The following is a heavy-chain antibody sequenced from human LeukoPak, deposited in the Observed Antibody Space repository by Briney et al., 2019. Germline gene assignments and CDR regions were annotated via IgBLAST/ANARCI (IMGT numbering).Heavy chain of an antibody. Sequence: SQTLSLTCAISGDSVSSNSAAWNWIRQSPSRGLEWLGRTYYRSKWYNDYAVSVKSRITINPDTSENQFSLQLNSVTPEDTAVYYCARSTSIAVAGTYYMDVWGKGTTVTVSS. CDR2: TYYRSKWYN. J-gene: IGHJ6*03. CDR3: ARSTSIAVAGTYYMDV. D-gene: IGHD6-19*01. V-gene: IGHV6-1*01. CDR1: GDSVSSNSAA.